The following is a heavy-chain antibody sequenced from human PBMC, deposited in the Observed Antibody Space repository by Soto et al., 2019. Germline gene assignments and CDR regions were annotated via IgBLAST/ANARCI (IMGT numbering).Heavy chain of an antibody. J-gene: IGHJ6*02. CDR2: IKSKTDGGTT. Sequence: GGSLRLSCAASGFTFSNAWMNWVRQAPWKGLEWVGRIKSKTDGGTTDYAAPVKGRFTISRDDSKNTLYLQMNSLKTEDTAVYYCTTGKNYYDSSGYSYYYYGMDLWGQGTMVTVSS. CDR3: TTGKNYYDSSGYSYYYYGMDL. V-gene: IGHV3-15*07. CDR1: GFTFSNAW. D-gene: IGHD3-22*01.